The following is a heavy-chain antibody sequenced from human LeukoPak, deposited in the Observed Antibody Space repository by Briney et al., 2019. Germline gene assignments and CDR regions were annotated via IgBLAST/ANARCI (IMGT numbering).Heavy chain of an antibody. Sequence: TSETLSLTCTVSGGSISSSSYYWGWIRQPPGRGLEWIGSIYYSGSTYYNPSLKSRVTISVDTSKNQFSLKLSSVTAADTAVYYCARRRGQLERRGYFDYWGQGTLVTVSS. CDR1: GGSISSSSYY. J-gene: IGHJ4*02. CDR3: ARRRGQLERRGYFDY. V-gene: IGHV4-39*01. CDR2: IYYSGST. D-gene: IGHD1-1*01.